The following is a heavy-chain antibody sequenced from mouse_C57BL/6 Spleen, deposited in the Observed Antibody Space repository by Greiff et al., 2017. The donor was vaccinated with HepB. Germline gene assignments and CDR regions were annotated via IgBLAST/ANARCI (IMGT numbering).Heavy chain of an antibody. D-gene: IGHD4-1*01. CDR2: IYPGDGDT. V-gene: IGHV1-82*01. Sequence: QVHVQQSGPELVKPGASVKISCTASGYAFSSSWMNWVKQRPGQGLEWIGRIYPGDGDTNYNGKFKGKATLTADKSSSTAYMQLSSLTSEDSAVYCCAKTGSHDAMDYWGQGTSVTVSS. CDR1: GYAFSSSW. CDR3: AKTGSHDAMDY. J-gene: IGHJ4*01.